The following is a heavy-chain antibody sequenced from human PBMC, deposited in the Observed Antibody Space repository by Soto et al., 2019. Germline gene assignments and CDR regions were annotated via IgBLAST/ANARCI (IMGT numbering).Heavy chain of an antibody. J-gene: IGHJ6*02. Sequence: GGSLRLSCAASGFTFSTYAMSWVRQAPGKGLEWVSAISGSGGSTYYADSVKGRFTISRDNSKNTLFLQMNSLRAEDTAVYYCATRRDASYYYYGMDVWGQGTTVTVSS. CDR1: GFTFSTYA. CDR2: ISGSGGST. CDR3: ATRRDASYYYYGMDV. V-gene: IGHV3-23*01. D-gene: IGHD2-2*01.